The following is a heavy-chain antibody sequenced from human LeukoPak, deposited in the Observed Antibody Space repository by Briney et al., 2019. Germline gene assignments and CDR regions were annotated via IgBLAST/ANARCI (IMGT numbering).Heavy chain of an antibody. Sequence: PGGSLRLSCAASGFTFSSYGMHWVRQAPGKGLEWVAVISYDGSNKYYADSVKGRFTISRDNSKNTLYLQMNSLRAEDTAVYYCARSGRPWAGGYWGQGTLVTVSS. CDR1: GFTFSSYG. CDR3: ARSGRPWAGGY. D-gene: IGHD6-6*01. CDR2: ISYDGSNK. V-gene: IGHV3-30*03. J-gene: IGHJ4*02.